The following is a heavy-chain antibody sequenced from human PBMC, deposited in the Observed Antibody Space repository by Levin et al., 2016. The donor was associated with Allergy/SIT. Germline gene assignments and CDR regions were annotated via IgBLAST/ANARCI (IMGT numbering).Heavy chain of an antibody. CDR2: IYPRGGDI. CDR3: ARDLGEDYEGYSFDS. J-gene: IGHJ4*02. D-gene: IGHD4-17*01. V-gene: IGHV1-46*01. Sequence: ASVKVSCKASRDTVTTKYIHWVRQAPGQGLEWMGIIYPRGGDIRYAQKFQGRITMTRDTSTSTIYMELSSLRSEDTAVYYCARDLGEDYEGYSFDSWGQGTLVTVSS. CDR1: RDTVTTKY.